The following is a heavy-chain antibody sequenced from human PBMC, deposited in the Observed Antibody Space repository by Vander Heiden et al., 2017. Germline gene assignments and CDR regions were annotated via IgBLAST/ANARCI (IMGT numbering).Heavy chain of an antibody. J-gene: IGHJ5*02. CDR3: ARGGYGGNLGFDP. V-gene: IGHV4-31*03. CDR2: IYYSGST. CDR1: GGPISSGGYY. Sequence: QVQLQESGPGLVKPSQTLSLTCTVPGGPISSGGYYRSWIRQHPGKGLEWIGYIYYSGSTYYNPSLKSRVTISVDTSKNQFSLKLSSGTAADTAVYYCARGGYGGNLGFDPWGQGTLVTVSS. D-gene: IGHD2-21*02.